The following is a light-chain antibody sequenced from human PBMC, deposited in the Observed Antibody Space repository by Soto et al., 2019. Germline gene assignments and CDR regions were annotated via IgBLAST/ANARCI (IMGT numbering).Light chain of an antibody. CDR2: AAS. Sequence: DIQMTQSPSSLSASVGDRVIITCRASQAIGSWLAWYQQKPGKAPKLLIYAASSLRSGVPSRFSGSGSETDFTLTNTRLQPEDFTTYYCLQANSFPITFGPGTRL. J-gene: IGKJ5*01. V-gene: IGKV1D-12*01. CDR1: QAIGSW. CDR3: LQANSFPIT.